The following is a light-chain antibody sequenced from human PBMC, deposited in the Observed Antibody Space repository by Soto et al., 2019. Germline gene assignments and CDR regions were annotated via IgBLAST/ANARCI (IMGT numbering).Light chain of an antibody. J-gene: IGKJ5*01. CDR3: QQRNVWPPIT. V-gene: IGKV3-11*01. Sequence: EIVLTQSPATLSLSPVERATLSCMASQSVSSYLAWYQQKPCQAPRLLIYDASLRANGVPARFGGSGSGTDFTLTINSLEPEDFAVYYCQQRNVWPPITFGQGTRLEIK. CDR2: DAS. CDR1: QSVSSY.